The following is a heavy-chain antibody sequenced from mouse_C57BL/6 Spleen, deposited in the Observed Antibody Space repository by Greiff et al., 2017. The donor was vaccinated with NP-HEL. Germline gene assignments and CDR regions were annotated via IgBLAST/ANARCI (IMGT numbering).Heavy chain of an antibody. V-gene: IGHV1-53*01. D-gene: IGHD1-1*01. CDR3: SRFSTTVPFED. CDR2: INPSNGGT. CDR1: GYTFTSYW. J-gene: IGHJ3*01. Sequence: QVQLQQSGTELVKPGASVKLSCKASGYTFTSYWMHWVKQRPGQGLEWIGNINPSNGGTNYNEKFKSKATLTVDKSSSTAYMQRSSLTSVDSAVYSSSRFSTTVPFEDWGKGTLVTVSA.